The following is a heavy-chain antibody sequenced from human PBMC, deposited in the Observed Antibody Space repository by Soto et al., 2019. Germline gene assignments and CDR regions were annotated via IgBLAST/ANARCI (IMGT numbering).Heavy chain of an antibody. CDR1: GLTVSTNY. CDR3: ARKPPAAIQGWAYGMDV. CDR2: LHGSGST. Sequence: GGSLRLSCAASGLTVSTNYLSWVRQVPGKGLEWVSVLHGSGSTSYADSVKGRFTISRDNARNTFYLQMNSLRVEDTAVYYCARKPPAAIQGWAYGMDVWGQGTTVTVSS. V-gene: IGHV3-53*01. D-gene: IGHD2-2*01. J-gene: IGHJ6*02.